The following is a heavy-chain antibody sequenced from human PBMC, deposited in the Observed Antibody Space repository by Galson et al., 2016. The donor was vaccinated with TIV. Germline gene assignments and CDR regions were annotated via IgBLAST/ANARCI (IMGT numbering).Heavy chain of an antibody. V-gene: IGHV1-69*13. D-gene: IGHD5/OR15-5a*01. Sequence: SVKVSCKASGGIFRTNAISWVRQAPGQGLEWTGGIFAIFGIANYAQKFQGRVTITADESTSTAYMELSSLRSEDTAVYYCVRNRGYSVTGDFDFWGQGTLVTVSS. J-gene: IGHJ4*02. CDR1: GGIFRTNA. CDR2: IFAIFGIA. CDR3: VRNRGYSVTGDFDF.